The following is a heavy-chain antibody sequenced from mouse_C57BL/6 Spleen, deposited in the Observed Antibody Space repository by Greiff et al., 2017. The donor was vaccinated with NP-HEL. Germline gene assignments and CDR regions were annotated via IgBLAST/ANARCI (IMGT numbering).Heavy chain of an antibody. D-gene: IGHD1-1*01. CDR3: ARDYYGSSNWYFDV. V-gene: IGHV1-80*01. CDR1: GYAFSSYW. Sequence: LQQSGAELVKPGASVKISCKASGYAFSSYWMNWVKQRPGKGLEWIGQIYPGDGDTNYNGKFKGKATLTADKSSSTAYMQLSSLTSEDSAVYFCARDYYGSSNWYFDVWGTGTTVTVSS. CDR2: IYPGDGDT. J-gene: IGHJ1*03.